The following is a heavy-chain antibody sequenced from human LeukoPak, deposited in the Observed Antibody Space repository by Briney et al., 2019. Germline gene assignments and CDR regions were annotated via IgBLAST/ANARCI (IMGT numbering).Heavy chain of an antibody. D-gene: IGHD3-22*01. CDR2: ISSSSYI. Sequence: PGGSLRLSCAASGFTFSSYSMNWVRQAPGKGLEWVSSISSSSYIYYADSVKGRFTISRDNAKNSLYLQMNSLRAEDTAVYYCAREGLFSSFDYWGQGTLVTVSS. CDR1: GFTFSSYS. CDR3: AREGLFSSFDY. V-gene: IGHV3-21*01. J-gene: IGHJ4*02.